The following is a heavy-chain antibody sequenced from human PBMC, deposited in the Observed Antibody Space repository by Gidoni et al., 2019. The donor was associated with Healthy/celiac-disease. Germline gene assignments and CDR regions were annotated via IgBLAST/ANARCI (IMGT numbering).Heavy chain of an antibody. CDR1: VFTFSDYA. D-gene: IGHD3-22*01. CDR2: IRSKDYGGTT. V-gene: IGHV3-49*03. CDR3: TRGPEYYYDSSGYYSYYYGMDV. Sequence: EVQLVESGGGLVQPGRSLRLSCTASVFTFSDYAMSCFRQAPGKGLEWVGFIRSKDYGGTTEYAASGKGRFTISRDDSKSIAYLQMNSLKTEDTAVYYCTRGPEYYYDSSGYYSYYYGMDVWGQGTTVTVSS. J-gene: IGHJ6*02.